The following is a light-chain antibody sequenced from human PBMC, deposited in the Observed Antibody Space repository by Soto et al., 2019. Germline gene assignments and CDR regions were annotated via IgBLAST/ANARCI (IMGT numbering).Light chain of an antibody. CDR2: GAS. CDR1: QSVSSN. J-gene: IGKJ1*01. V-gene: IGKV3-15*01. CDR3: QQYNNWPPVVT. Sequence: EIVMTQSPATLSVSPGERATLSCRASQSVSSNLAWYQQKPGQAPRLLIYGASTRATGIPARFSGSGSGTEFTLTISSLQSEDFAVYYCQQYNNWPPVVTFGQVTKVEIK.